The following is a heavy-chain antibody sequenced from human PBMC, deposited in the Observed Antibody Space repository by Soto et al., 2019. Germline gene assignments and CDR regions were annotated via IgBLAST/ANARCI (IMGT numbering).Heavy chain of an antibody. V-gene: IGHV3-11*05. Sequence: QVQLVESGGGLVKPGGSLRLSCVASGFTFSDYYMSWIRQAPGKGLEWVSYISSSSSYTNYADSVKGRFTISRDNSKNSLYLQMNNVRAEDTDGSYCASGQHRSMGCDDGDYWGEGTLVAVSS. CDR1: GFTFSDYY. CDR2: ISSSSSYT. D-gene: IGHD2-2*01. J-gene: IGHJ4*02. CDR3: ASGQHRSMGCDDGDY.